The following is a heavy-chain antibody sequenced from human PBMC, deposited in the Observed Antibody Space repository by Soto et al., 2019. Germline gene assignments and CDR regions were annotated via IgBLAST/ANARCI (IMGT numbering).Heavy chain of an antibody. V-gene: IGHV4-34*01. J-gene: IGHJ4*02. D-gene: IGHD1-26*01. CDR2: INHSGSA. CDR3: ARGLMTGSPYSGGWYYFDY. Sequence: QVQLQQWGAGLLKPSETLSLTCAVSGGSFTGYIWSWIRQSPGKGLQWIGQINHSGSANYNPSLKSRVTISLHTSNRRFSLELSSVTAADTAVYYCARGLMTGSPYSGGWYYFDYWGQGTLVTVSS. CDR1: GGSFTGYI.